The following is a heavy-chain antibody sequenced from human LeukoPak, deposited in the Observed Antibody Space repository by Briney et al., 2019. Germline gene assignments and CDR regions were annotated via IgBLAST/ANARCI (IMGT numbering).Heavy chain of an antibody. V-gene: IGHV1-2*02. Sequence: GASVKVSCKASGYTFTGYYMHWVRQAPGQGPEWMGWINPNSGGTNYAQKFQGRVTMTRDTSISTAYMELSRLRSDDTAVYYCARQGRSSRLPDAWFDPWGQGTLVTVSS. CDR2: INPNSGGT. CDR3: ARQGRSSRLPDAWFDP. J-gene: IGHJ5*02. D-gene: IGHD6-6*01. CDR1: GYTFTGYY.